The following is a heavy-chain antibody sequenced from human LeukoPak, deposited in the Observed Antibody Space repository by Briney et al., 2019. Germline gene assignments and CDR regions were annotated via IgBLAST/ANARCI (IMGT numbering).Heavy chain of an antibody. V-gene: IGHV3-7*01. CDR3: ARVPSRQYQLLGGTYYFDY. Sequence: GSLRLSCAGSGFTLSYYWMSWVRQAPGKGLEWGANIKQDGSEKYYVDSVKGRFTISRDNAKNSLYLQMNSLRAEDTAVYYCARVPSRQYQLLGGTYYFDYWGQGTLVTVSS. CDR1: GFTLSYYW. J-gene: IGHJ4*02. D-gene: IGHD2-2*01. CDR2: IKQDGSEK.